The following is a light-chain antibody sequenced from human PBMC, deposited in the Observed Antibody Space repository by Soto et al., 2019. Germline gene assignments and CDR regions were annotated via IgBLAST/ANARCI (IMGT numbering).Light chain of an antibody. V-gene: IGLV2-14*01. J-gene: IGLJ1*01. CDR1: TSDVGGYNY. CDR2: EVN. CDR3: SSYTSSSTYV. Sequence: QSALTQPASVSGSPGQSITISCTGTTSDVGGYNYVSWYQQLPGNAPKLIIYEVNHRPSGVSNRFSGSKSGSTASLTISRLQGEDEAHYYCSSYTSSSTYVFGTGTKLTVL.